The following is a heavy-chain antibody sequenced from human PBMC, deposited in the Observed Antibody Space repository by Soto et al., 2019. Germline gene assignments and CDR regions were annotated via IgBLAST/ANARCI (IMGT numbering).Heavy chain of an antibody. CDR3: ARDALRYFDWLLSFDY. Sequence: QVQLVQSGAEVKKPGASVKVSCKASGYTFTSYGISWVRQAPGQGLEGMGWISAYNGNTNYAQKLQGRVTMTTDTSTSTAYMELRSLRSDDTAVYYCARDALRYFDWLLSFDYWGQGTLVTVSS. D-gene: IGHD3-9*01. CDR1: GYTFTSYG. V-gene: IGHV1-18*04. CDR2: ISAYNGNT. J-gene: IGHJ4*02.